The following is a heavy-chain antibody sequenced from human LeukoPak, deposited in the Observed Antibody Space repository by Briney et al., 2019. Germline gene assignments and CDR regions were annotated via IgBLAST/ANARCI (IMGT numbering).Heavy chain of an antibody. CDR3: ARGKGIAARRGGVWFDP. D-gene: IGHD6-6*01. V-gene: IGHV1-8*01. CDR2: MNPNSGNT. CDR1: GYTFTSYD. Sequence: ASVKVSCKASGYTFTSYDINWVRQATGQGLEWMGWMNPNSGNTGYAQKFQGRVTMTRNTSISTAYMELSSLRSEDTAVYYCARGKGIAARRGGVWFDPWGQGTLVTVSS. J-gene: IGHJ5*02.